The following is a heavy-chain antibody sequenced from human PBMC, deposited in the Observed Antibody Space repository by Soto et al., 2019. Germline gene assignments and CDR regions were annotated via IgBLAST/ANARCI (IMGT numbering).Heavy chain of an antibody. Sequence: GGSLRLSCAASGFTFDDYTMHWVRQAPGKGLEWVSLISWDGGSTYYADSVKGRVTISRDNSKNSLYLEMNSLRTEDTALYYCAKGGEDAFDIWGQGTMVTVSS. J-gene: IGHJ3*02. D-gene: IGHD3-16*01. CDR3: AKGGEDAFDI. CDR2: ISWDGGST. V-gene: IGHV3-43*01. CDR1: GFTFDDYT.